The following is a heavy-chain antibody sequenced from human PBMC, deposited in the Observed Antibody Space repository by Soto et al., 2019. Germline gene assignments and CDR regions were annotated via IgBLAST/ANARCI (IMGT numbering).Heavy chain of an antibody. CDR1: GFTFSAYA. CDR2: ISGTSPST. D-gene: IGHD3-3*01. Sequence: EVQLLESGGGLVQPGGSLRLSCAASGFTFSAYAMSWVRQAPGKGLEWVSAISGTSPSTYYADSVQGRFTISRDSSRKTLVLANNTLRGEDKGGNFLSISIFGGGDWGQGTQV. J-gene: IGHJ4*02. CDR3: SISIFGGGD. V-gene: IGHV3-23*01.